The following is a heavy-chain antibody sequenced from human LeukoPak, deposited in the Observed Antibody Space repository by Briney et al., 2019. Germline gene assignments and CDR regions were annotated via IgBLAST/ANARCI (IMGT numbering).Heavy chain of an antibody. J-gene: IGHJ4*02. CDR3: ARTYYYDSSGYLYHFDY. V-gene: IGHV3-21*04. D-gene: IGHD3-22*01. CDR2: ISTSSSYI. Sequence: GGSLRLSCAASGFTFSRNSMNWVRQAPGKGVEWVSSISTSSSYINYADSVKGRFTISRDNAKNYLYLQMNSLIAEDTALYYCARTYYYDSSGYLYHFDYWGQGTLVTVSS. CDR1: GFTFSRNS.